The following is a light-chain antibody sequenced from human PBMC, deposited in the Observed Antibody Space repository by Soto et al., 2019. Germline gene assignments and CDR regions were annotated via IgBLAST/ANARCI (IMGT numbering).Light chain of an antibody. J-gene: IGKJ1*01. V-gene: IGKV1-17*01. CDR1: QGIRND. Sequence: DIQMTQSPSSLSASVGDRVTITCRASQGIRNDIGWYPHTPGKAPKRLIYAAYSLQSGVPSRFSGSGSGTEFTLTISSLKPEDFATSYCLQHNSYPPTFGQGTKLEIK. CDR3: LQHNSYPPT. CDR2: AAY.